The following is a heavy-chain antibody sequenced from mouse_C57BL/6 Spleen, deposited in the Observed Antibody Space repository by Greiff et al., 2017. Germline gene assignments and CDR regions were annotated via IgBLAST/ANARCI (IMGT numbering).Heavy chain of an antibody. CDR2: IDPSDSYT. Sequence: VQLQQPGAELVRPGTSVKLSCKASGYTFTSYWMHWVKQRPGQGLEWIGVIDPSDSYTNYNQKFKGKATLTVDTSSSTAYMQLSSLTSEDSAVYYCARCLAFYYAMDYWGQGTSVTVSS. V-gene: IGHV1-59*01. CDR3: ARCLAFYYAMDY. J-gene: IGHJ4*01. D-gene: IGHD1-1*01. CDR1: GYTFTSYW.